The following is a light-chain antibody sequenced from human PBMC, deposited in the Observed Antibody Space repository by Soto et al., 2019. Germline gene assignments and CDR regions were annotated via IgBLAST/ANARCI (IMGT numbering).Light chain of an antibody. V-gene: IGKV1-39*01. J-gene: IGKJ1*01. CDR3: HQLNSYPQT. Sequence: DIQITHSPSSLSASVVDRVTITCRASQSISSYLNWYQQKPGKAPKLLIYAASSLQSGVPSRFSGSGSGTEFTLTISSLRPEDFATYYCHQLNSYPQTFGQGTKV. CDR2: AAS. CDR1: QSISSY.